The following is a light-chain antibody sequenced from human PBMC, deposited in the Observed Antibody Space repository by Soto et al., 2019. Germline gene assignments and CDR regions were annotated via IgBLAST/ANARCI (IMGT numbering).Light chain of an antibody. Sequence: QSVLTQPASVSGSPGQSITISCTGTSSDVGGFDYVSWYQHHPGKAPKLMIYGVSSRPSGVSNRFSGSKSGSTASLTISGLQAEDEADYYCSSYTTRSTEVFGTGTKVTVL. CDR1: SSDVGGFDY. CDR2: GVS. CDR3: SSYTTRSTEV. V-gene: IGLV2-14*03. J-gene: IGLJ1*01.